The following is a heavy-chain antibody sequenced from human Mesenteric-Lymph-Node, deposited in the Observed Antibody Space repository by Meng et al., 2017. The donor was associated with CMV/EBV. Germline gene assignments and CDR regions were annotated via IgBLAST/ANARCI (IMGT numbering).Heavy chain of an antibody. D-gene: IGHD2-21*01. Sequence: SCTVSGGSISSGDYYYSWIRHSPGKGLEWIGYIYYSGSTSYNPSLKSRVTISVDMSKNQFSLKLSSVTAADTAVYYCARDHIGHYYGMDVWGQGTTVTVSS. J-gene: IGHJ6*02. CDR3: ARDHIGHYYGMDV. CDR2: IYYSGST. CDR1: GGSISSGDYY. V-gene: IGHV4-30-4*08.